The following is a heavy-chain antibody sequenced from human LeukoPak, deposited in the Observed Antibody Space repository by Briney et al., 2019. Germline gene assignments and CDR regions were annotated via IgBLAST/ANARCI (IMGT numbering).Heavy chain of an antibody. J-gene: IGHJ5*02. D-gene: IGHD2-15*01. CDR3: ARDPRNVGLAP. V-gene: IGHV3-23*01. CDR1: GFTFIRYA. Sequence: PGGSLRLSCEASGFTFIRYAMSWVRQAPGKGLEWVSTISGNGDSAYYADSVKGRFTISRDNSKDTLYLQMNSLRAEDTAVYYCARDPRNVGLAPWGQGTLVTVSS. CDR2: ISGNGDSA.